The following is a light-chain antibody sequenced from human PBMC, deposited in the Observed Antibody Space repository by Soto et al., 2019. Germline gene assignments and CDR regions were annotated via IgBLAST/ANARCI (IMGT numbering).Light chain of an antibody. J-gene: IGLJ1*01. CDR1: SSDVGGSNF. V-gene: IGLV2-14*03. CDR2: DVA. CDR3: VSYTSSTTYV. Sequence: QSALTQPASVSDSPGQSITISCTVTSSDVGGSNFVSWYQQHPGKPPKLIIYDVANRPSGVSNRFSGSKSGSTASLIISRLQTEDEADYYCVSYTSSTTYVFGTVTKLTVL.